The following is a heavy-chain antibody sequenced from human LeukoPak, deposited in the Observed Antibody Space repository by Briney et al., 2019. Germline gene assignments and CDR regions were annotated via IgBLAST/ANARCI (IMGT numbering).Heavy chain of an antibody. CDR3: ARARFRFSLDALFHY. D-gene: IGHD3-3*01. CDR2: MSGSAGNT. V-gene: IGHV3-23*01. Sequence: GGSLRLSCAVSGFTISTYAMSWVRQAPGKGLEWVSAMSGSAGNTYCADSVRGRITISRDNSKNTLYLQMNSLRAEDTAVYYCARARFRFSLDALFHYWGQGTLVTVSS. J-gene: IGHJ4*02. CDR1: GFTISTYA.